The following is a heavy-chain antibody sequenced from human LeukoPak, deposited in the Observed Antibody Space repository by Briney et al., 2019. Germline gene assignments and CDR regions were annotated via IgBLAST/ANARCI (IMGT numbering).Heavy chain of an antibody. V-gene: IGHV4-4*07. CDR3: ARGRGGYDFDH. CDR1: GDSISNSY. CDR2: IYTTGSA. D-gene: IGHD5-12*01. Sequence: SETLSLTCTVSGDSISNSYWNWIRQPAGKGLEWIGRIYTTGSANYNPSLKSRVTISVDTSKNQFSLKLSPVTAADAAVHYCARGRGGYDFDHWGQGTPITVSS. J-gene: IGHJ4*02.